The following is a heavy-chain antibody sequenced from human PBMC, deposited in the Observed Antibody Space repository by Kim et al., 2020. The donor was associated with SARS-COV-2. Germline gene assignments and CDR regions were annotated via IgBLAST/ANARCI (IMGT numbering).Heavy chain of an antibody. CDR1: GGSFSGYY. Sequence: SETLSLTCAVYGGSFSGYYWSWIRQPPGKGLEWIGEINHSGSTNYNPSLKSRVTISVDTSKNQFSLKLSSVTAADTAVYYCARGYIGLLWFGVACMDVWGQGTTVTVSS. CDR2: INHSGST. CDR3: ARGYIGLLWFGVACMDV. J-gene: IGHJ6*02. D-gene: IGHD3-10*01. V-gene: IGHV4-34*01.